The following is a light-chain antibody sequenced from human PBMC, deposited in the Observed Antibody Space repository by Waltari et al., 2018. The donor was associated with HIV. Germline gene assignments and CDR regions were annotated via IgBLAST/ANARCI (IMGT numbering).Light chain of an antibody. Sequence: QSVLTQPPSASATPGQRVTISCSGTRSNIGSNFVFWYQQFPGTAPKLLMYKNKKRCAGVPDRFSGSKSGTSASLAISGLRSEDEAVYYCAAWDDSLRGHVVFGGGTNLTV. J-gene: IGLJ2*01. CDR3: AAWDDSLRGHVV. CDR1: RSNIGSNF. CDR2: KNK. V-gene: IGLV1-47*01.